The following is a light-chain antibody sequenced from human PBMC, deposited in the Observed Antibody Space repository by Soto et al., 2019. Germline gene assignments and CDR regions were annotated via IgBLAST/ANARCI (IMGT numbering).Light chain of an antibody. CDR2: AAS. J-gene: IGKJ2*01. Sequence: EIVLTQSPGTLALSPGERATLSCRASESLSTSYLVWYQQKPGQAPRLLIYAASRRATGITDRFSGSGSATEYTLTISTVGAEDFAVYYCQQHGTLGQASKLEIK. CDR3: QQHGT. V-gene: IGKV3-20*01. CDR1: ESLSTSY.